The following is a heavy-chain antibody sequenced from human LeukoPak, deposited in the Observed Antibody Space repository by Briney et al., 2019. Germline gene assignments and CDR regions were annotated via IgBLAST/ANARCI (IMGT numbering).Heavy chain of an antibody. CDR2: ISGSGGTT. CDR1: GFTFSSYA. J-gene: IGHJ4*02. Sequence: GGSLRLSCAASGFTFSSYAMSWVRQAPGKGLEWVSAISGSGGTTYNADSVKGRFTISRDNSKNTLYLQMNSLRAEDTAVYYCAKEGGSSWGSFGYWGQGTLVTVSS. V-gene: IGHV3-23*01. D-gene: IGHD6-13*01. CDR3: AKEGGSSWGSFGY.